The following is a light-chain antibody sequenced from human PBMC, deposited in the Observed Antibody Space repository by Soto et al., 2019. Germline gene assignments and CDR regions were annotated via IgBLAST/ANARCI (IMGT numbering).Light chain of an antibody. V-gene: IGLV2-23*01. Sequence: SALTKPASVFGYPGQSSTISCTGNSSVVGSYNLVSRYEQRPDKARKLMIYESSKRPSGVSNRFFGSNSGNTASLTNSVLQSEVEAKNGCWTYAGSSPSVLGTGSKV. J-gene: IGLJ1*01. CDR1: SSVVGSYNL. CDR3: WTYAGSSPSV. CDR2: ESS.